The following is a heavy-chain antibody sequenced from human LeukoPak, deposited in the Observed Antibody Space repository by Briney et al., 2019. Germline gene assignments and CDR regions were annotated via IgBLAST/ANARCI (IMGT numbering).Heavy chain of an antibody. V-gene: IGHV1-3*03. J-gene: IGHJ6*03. D-gene: IGHD4-17*01. CDR1: GYTFTSYA. CDR3: AREVAVTTNYYYYYYMDV. CDR2: INAGNGNT. Sequence: ASVKVSCKASGYTFTSYAMHWVRQAPGQRLEWMGWINAGNGNTKYSQEFQGRVTITRDTSASTAYMELSSLRSEDMAVYYCAREVAVTTNYYYYYYMDVWGKGTTVTVSS.